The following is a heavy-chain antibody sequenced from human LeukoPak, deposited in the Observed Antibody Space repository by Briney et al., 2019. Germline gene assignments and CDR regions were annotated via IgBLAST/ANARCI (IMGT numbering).Heavy chain of an antibody. Sequence: AGGSLRLSCAASGFTSSNYWMNWVRQAPGKGLEWVANIKQDGSDKYYVDSVKGRFTISRDNAKNSLYLQMNSLRAEDTAVYYCAREKGNYDGYYNYYMDVWGKGTTVTVSS. J-gene: IGHJ6*03. CDR3: AREKGNYDGYYNYYMDV. D-gene: IGHD4-11*01. CDR1: GFTSSNYW. CDR2: IKQDGSDK. V-gene: IGHV3-7*01.